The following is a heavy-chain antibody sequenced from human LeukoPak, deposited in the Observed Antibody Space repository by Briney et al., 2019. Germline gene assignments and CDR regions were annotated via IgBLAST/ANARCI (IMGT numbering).Heavy chain of an antibody. Sequence: ASVKVSCKASGGTFSTFPISWVRQAPGQGLEWIGGIIPNFGPNYAQKFQGRATISADLATATAYMELSSLTSEDTSVYYCATGKDRSGYYYSLDYWGQGTLVAVSS. D-gene: IGHD3-22*01. CDR1: GGTFSTFP. V-gene: IGHV1-69*13. CDR2: IIPNFGP. CDR3: ATGKDRSGYYYSLDY. J-gene: IGHJ4*02.